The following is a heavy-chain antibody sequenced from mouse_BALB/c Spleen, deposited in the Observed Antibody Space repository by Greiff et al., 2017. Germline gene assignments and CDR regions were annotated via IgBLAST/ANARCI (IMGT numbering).Heavy chain of an antibody. Sequence: EVHLVESGGGLVQPGGSLRLSCATSGFTFTDYYMSWVRQPPGKALEWLGFIRNKANGYTTEYSASVKGRFTISRDNSQSILYLQMNTLRAEDSATYYCARDRGYYDYAMDYWGQGTSVTVSS. D-gene: IGHD2-3*01. CDR1: GFTFTDYY. CDR2: IRNKANGYTT. CDR3: ARDRGYYDYAMDY. V-gene: IGHV7-3*02. J-gene: IGHJ4*01.